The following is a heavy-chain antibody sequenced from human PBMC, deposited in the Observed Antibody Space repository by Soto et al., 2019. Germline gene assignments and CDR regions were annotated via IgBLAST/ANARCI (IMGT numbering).Heavy chain of an antibody. D-gene: IGHD3-22*01. CDR3: ARAIGPTLFDY. CDR1: GFTFSSYD. CDR2: IGTAGDT. J-gene: IGHJ4*02. V-gene: IGHV3-13*04. Sequence: EVQLLQSGGGLVQPGGSLRLSCVASGFTFSSYDMHWVRQGPGKGLEWVSAIGTAGDTNYAGSVKGRFTISRENAKNSLYLQMNSLRAGDTAIYFCARAIGPTLFDYWGQGTLVTVSS.